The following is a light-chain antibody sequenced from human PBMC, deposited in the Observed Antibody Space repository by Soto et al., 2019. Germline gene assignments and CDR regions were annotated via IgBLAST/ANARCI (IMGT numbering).Light chain of an antibody. Sequence: EIVMTQSPATLSVSPGERATLSCRASQSVSSNLAWYQQKPGQAPRLLIYGASTRATGIPARFSGSRSRTEFTLTISSLQSEDFAVYYCQQYNNSPALTFGGATNVEIK. CDR3: QQYNNSPALT. CDR2: GAS. V-gene: IGKV3-15*01. CDR1: QSVSSN. J-gene: IGKJ4*01.